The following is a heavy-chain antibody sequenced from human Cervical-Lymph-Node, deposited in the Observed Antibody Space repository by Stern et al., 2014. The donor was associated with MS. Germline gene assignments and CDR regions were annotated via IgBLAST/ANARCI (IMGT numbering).Heavy chain of an antibody. V-gene: IGHV1-69*06. D-gene: IGHD3-10*01. CDR1: GGTFSSYT. CDR2: IFPLFGPA. Sequence: QVQLGQSGAEVKKPGSSVKVSCKASGGTFSSYTISWVRQAPGPGLEWMGGIFPLFGPAKYAQRFQGRVTITADKSTSTVYLDLSSLRSEDTAFYYCAEGVGPFDPWGQGTLVTVSS. J-gene: IGHJ5*02. CDR3: AEGVGPFDP.